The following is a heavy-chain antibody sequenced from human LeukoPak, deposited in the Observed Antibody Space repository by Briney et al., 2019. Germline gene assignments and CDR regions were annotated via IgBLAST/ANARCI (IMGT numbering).Heavy chain of an antibody. CDR3: AKGDGYNSYFDY. CDR2: ISYDGRNK. Sequence: RPGGSLRLSCAASGFTFSTYGVHWVRQAPGKGLEWVAVISYDGRNKFYADSVKGRFTISRDNSKNTLYLQMNSLRAEDTAVYYCAKGDGYNSYFDYWGQGTLVTVSA. V-gene: IGHV3-30*18. J-gene: IGHJ4*02. CDR1: GFTFSTYG. D-gene: IGHD5-24*01.